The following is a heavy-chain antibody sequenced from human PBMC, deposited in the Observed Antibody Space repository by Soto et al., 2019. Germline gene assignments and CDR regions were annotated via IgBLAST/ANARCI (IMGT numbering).Heavy chain of an antibody. CDR2: IYYSRST. D-gene: IGHD2-2*01. J-gene: IGHJ6*03. Sequence: SETLSLTCTVSGGSISSYYWSWIRQPPGKELEWIGYIYYSRSTNYNPSLKSRVTISVDTSKNQFSLKLSSVTAADTAVYYCARVRRYCSSTSCHGGAYYYMDVWGKGTTVTVS. V-gene: IGHV4-59*01. CDR3: ARVRRYCSSTSCHGGAYYYMDV. CDR1: GGSISSYY.